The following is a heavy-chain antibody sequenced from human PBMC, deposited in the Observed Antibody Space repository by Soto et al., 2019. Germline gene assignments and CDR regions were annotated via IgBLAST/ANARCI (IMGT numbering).Heavy chain of an antibody. J-gene: IGHJ6*03. CDR1: GGSISSGDYY. V-gene: IGHV4-30-4*01. CDR3: ARTVLGPDLLADSCVDNYYYMDV. CDR2: IYYSGST. D-gene: IGHD3-9*01. Sequence: SETLSLTCTVSGGSISSGDYYWSWIRQPPGKGLEWIGYIYYSGSTYYNPSLKSRVTISVDTSKNQFSLKLSSVTAADTAVYYCARTVLGPDLLADSCVDNYYYMDVWGQGTTVTVAS.